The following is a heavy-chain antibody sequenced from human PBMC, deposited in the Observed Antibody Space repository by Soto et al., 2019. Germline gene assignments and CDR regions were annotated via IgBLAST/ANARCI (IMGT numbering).Heavy chain of an antibody. J-gene: IGHJ4*02. CDR3: AKRPGLAHFDY. Sequence: PGRSHRLPYAPSGFTFSSDWMRWFRQAPGKGLVWVSRIDSGGRTTTYADSVKGRFTISRDNSKDTLYLQMNSLRAEDTAVYYCAKRPGLAHFDYWGQGTLVTAPQ. V-gene: IGHV3-74*01. CDR1: GFTFSSDW. D-gene: IGHD6-25*01. CDR2: IDSGGRTT.